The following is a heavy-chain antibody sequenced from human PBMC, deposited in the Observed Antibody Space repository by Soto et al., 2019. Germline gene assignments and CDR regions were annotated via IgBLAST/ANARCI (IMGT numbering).Heavy chain of an antibody. J-gene: IGHJ4*02. Sequence: PSETLSLTCTVSGGSISSSSYYWGWIRQPPGKGLEWIGSIYYSGSTYYNPSLKSRVTISVDTSKNQFSLKLSSVTAADTAVYYCASGEHSSSWDPIDYWGQGTLVTVSS. CDR2: IYYSGST. CDR1: GGSISSSSYY. D-gene: IGHD6-13*01. V-gene: IGHV4-39*01. CDR3: ASGEHSSSWDPIDY.